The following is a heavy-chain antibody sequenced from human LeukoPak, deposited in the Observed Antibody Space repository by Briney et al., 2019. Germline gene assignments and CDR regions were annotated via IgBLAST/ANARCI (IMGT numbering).Heavy chain of an antibody. CDR1: GGTFSSYA. CDR3: ARVGSSWSTAFDY. V-gene: IGHV1-69*13. D-gene: IGHD6-13*01. Sequence: SVKVSCKASGGTFSSYAISWVRQAPGQGLEWMGGIIPIFGTANYAQKFQGRVTITADESTSTAYMELSSLRSEDTAVYYCARVGSSWSTAFDYWGQGTLVTVSS. J-gene: IGHJ4*02. CDR2: IIPIFGTA.